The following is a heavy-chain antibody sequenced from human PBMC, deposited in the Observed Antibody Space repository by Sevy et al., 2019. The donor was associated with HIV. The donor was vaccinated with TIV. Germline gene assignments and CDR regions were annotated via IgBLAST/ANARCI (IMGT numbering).Heavy chain of an antibody. CDR1: GYSFTSYW. Sequence: GESLKISCKGSGYSFTSYWIGWVRQMPGKGLEWMGIIYPGDSDTRYSPSFQGQVNISAPKSISTAYLQWSSLKASDTAMYYCARHECSGGSGYGGWFDYWGQGTRVTVSS. V-gene: IGHV5-51*01. CDR2: IYPGDSDT. J-gene: IGHJ4*02. CDR3: ARHECSGGSGYGGWFDY. D-gene: IGHD2-15*01.